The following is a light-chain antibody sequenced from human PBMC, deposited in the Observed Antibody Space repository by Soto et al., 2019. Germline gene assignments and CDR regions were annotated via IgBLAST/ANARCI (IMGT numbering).Light chain of an antibody. CDR3: QQYHSYPYT. V-gene: IGKV1-5*03. J-gene: IGKJ2*01. Sequence: DIQMTQSPSTLSASVGDRVTITCRASHIISTYLAWYQQKPGKAPKFLIYQASSLESGVPSRFSGSGSGTEFTRTISSLQPDDVATYYCQQYHSYPYTFGQGTKLEIK. CDR1: HIISTY. CDR2: QAS.